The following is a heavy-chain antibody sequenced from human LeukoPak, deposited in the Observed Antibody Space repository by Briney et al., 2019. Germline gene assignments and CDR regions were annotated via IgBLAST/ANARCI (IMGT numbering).Heavy chain of an antibody. CDR3: ARALFQVPYYFDF. CDR1: VFSVTNYW. D-gene: IGHD2-2*01. CDR2: INTDGSTT. V-gene: IGHV3-74*01. J-gene: IGHJ4*02. Sequence: GGSLRLSCEASVFSVTNYWMYWVRQAPGKGLAWVSAINTDGSTTTYADSVKGRFTISRDNARNTLYLQMNSLRAEDTAVYYCARALFQVPYYFDFWGQATLVTVSS.